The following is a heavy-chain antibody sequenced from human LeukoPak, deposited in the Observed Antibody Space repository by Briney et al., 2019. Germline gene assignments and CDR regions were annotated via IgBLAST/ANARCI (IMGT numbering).Heavy chain of an antibody. J-gene: IGHJ6*02. D-gene: IGHD3-3*01. Sequence: GGSLRLSCAASGFTFSDHYMSWIRQAPGKGLEWASYISGTGSTIYYADSVKGRFTISRDNAKYPLYLQMNSLRAEDTAVYYCARSDEDDSYGMDVWGQGTTVTVSS. CDR3: ARSDEDDSYGMDV. CDR2: ISGTGSTI. CDR1: GFTFSDHY. V-gene: IGHV3-11*01.